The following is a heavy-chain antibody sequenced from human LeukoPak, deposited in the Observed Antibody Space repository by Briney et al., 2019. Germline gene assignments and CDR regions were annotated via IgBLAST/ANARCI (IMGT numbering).Heavy chain of an antibody. CDR1: GFTFSSYG. CDR2: IRYDGSNK. V-gene: IGHV3-30*02. D-gene: IGHD6-19*01. J-gene: IGHJ4*02. Sequence: GGSLRLSCAASGFTFSSYGMHWVRQAPGKGLEWVAFIRYDGSNKYYADSVKGRFTISRDNSKNTLYLQMNSLRAEDTAVYYCAKASLRYSSGWYKDYWGQGTLVTVSS. CDR3: AKASLRYSSGWYKDY.